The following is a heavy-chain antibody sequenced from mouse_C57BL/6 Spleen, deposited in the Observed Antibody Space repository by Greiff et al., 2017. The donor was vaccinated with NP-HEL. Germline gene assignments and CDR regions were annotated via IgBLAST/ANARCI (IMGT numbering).Heavy chain of an antibody. CDR2: IYPGSGST. CDR3: ARGGAYDGYYRGYFDY. J-gene: IGHJ2*01. V-gene: IGHV1-55*01. D-gene: IGHD2-3*01. CDR1: GYTFTSYW. Sequence: VQLQQPGAELVKPGASVKMSCKASGYTFTSYWITWVKQRPGQGLEWIGDIYPGSGSTNYNEKFKSKATLTVDTSSSTAYMQLSSLTSEDSAVYYCARGGAYDGYYRGYFDYWGQGTTLTVSS.